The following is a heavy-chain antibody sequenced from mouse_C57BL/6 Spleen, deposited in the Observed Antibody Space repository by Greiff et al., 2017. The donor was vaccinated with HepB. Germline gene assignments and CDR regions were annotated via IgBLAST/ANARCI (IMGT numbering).Heavy chain of an antibody. CDR1: GYAFTNYL. CDR2: INPGSGGT. D-gene: IGHD1-1*01. V-gene: IGHV1-54*01. Sequence: QVQLQQSGAELVRPGTSVKVSCKASGYAFTNYLIEWVKQRPGQGLEWIGVINPGSGGTNYNEKFKGKATLTADKSSSTAYMQLSSLTSEDSAVYFCAKGARSTTVVATYYFDYWGQGTTLTVSS. J-gene: IGHJ2*01. CDR3: AKGARSTTVVATYYFDY.